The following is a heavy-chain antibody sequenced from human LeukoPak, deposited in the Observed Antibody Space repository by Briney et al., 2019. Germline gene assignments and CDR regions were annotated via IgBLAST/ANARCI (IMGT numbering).Heavy chain of an antibody. V-gene: IGHV3-7*03. Sequence: GGSLRLSCAASGFTFSSYWMSWVRQAPGKGLEWVANIKQDGSEKYYVDSVKGRFTISRDNAKNSLYLQMNSLRAEDTAVYYCAKEQFIVVVTAILDYWGQGTLVTVSS. D-gene: IGHD2-21*02. CDR3: AKEQFIVVVTAILDY. CDR1: GFTFSSYW. J-gene: IGHJ4*02. CDR2: IKQDGSEK.